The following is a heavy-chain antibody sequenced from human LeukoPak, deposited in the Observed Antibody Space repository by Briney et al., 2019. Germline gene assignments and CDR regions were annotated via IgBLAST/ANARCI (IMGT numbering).Heavy chain of an antibody. CDR3: ARVTAGPGDLEY. D-gene: IGHD7-27*01. CDR1: GYTFKVYS. J-gene: IGHJ4*02. V-gene: IGHV1-2*07. CDR2: INPARGDT. Sequence: ASVKVSCKTSGYTFKVYSLHWVRQAPGQGLEWLGRINPARGDTAYAHKFQGSVALTRDMSTTTACMELTSLRSDDTAVYFCARVTAGPGDLEYWGQGALVTVSS.